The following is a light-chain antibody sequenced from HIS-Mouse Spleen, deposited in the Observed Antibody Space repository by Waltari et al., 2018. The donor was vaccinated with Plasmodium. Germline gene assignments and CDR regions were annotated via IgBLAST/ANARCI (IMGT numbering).Light chain of an antibody. CDR3: QVWDSSTVV. J-gene: IGLJ2*01. CDR2: MDS. V-gene: IGLV3-9*01. Sequence: SYELTQPLSVSVALGQTARITCGGNNIGSTNVPGYQQKPGQAPVLVSYMDSNRPSGIPERFSGSNSGNTATLTISRAQAGDEADYYCQVWDSSTVVFGGGTKLTVL. CDR1: NIGSTN.